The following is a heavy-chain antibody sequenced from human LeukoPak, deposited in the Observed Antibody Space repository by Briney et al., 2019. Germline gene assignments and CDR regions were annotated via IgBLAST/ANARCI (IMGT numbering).Heavy chain of an antibody. J-gene: IGHJ4*02. D-gene: IGHD2/OR15-2a*01. V-gene: IGHV4-34*01. CDR1: GGSFSGYY. Sequence: PSETLSLTCAVYGGSFSGYYWSWIRQPPGKGLEWIGKINHSGSTNYNPSLTSRVTISVDTSKNQFSLKVRSVTAADTAVYYCAGDKIGGINFDYWGQGTLITVSA. CDR2: INHSGST. CDR3: AGDKIGGINFDY.